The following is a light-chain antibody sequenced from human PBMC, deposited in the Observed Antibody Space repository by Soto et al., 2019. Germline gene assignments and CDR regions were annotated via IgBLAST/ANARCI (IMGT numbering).Light chain of an antibody. CDR2: GAS. V-gene: IGKV3-11*01. Sequence: EIVLTQSPATLSLSPGERATLSCRASQSVSSNLAWYQQKPGQAPRLLIYGASTRATGIPARFSGSGSGTEFTLTISSLEPEDFAVYYCQQRSNWPPWTFGQGTKV. J-gene: IGKJ1*01. CDR1: QSVSSN. CDR3: QQRSNWPPWT.